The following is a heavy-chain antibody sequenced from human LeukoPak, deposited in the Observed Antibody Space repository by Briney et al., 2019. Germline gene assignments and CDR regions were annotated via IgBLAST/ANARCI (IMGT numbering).Heavy chain of an antibody. J-gene: IGHJ4*02. Sequence: ASVKVSCKASGYTFTGYYMHWVRQAPGQGLEWMGWINPNSGGTNYAQKFQGRVTMTRDTSISTAYMELSRLRSDDTAVYYCAREIITMVRGEVDYWGQGTLVTVSS. V-gene: IGHV1-2*02. CDR2: INPNSGGT. D-gene: IGHD3-10*01. CDR3: AREIITMVRGEVDY. CDR1: GYTFTGYY.